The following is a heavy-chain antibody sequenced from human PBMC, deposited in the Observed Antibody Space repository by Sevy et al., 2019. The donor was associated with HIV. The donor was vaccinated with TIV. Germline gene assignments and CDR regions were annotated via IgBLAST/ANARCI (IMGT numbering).Heavy chain of an antibody. CDR1: GFTFSNYD. D-gene: IGHD3-16*01. V-gene: IGHV3-30*02. Sequence: GGSLRLSCAASGFTFSNYDMHWVRQAPGKGLGWVALIDYDGSNKYYADSVKGRFTISRDNSKNTLYLQMDSLRPDDTAVYYCAKDPYDFFYYFDYWGQGTLVTVSS. CDR2: IDYDGSNK. CDR3: AKDPYDFFYYFDY. J-gene: IGHJ4*02.